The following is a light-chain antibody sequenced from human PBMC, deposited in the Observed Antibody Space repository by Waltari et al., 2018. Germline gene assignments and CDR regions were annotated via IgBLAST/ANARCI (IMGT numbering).Light chain of an antibody. J-gene: IGKJ1*01. Sequence: DIQMTQPPSTLSASVGDRVTVTCRASQSVSSWLAWYQQKPGKAPKLLIYDASSLESGVPSRFSGSASGTEFTLTITSLQPDDSATYYCQQYSTYGTFGQGTKVEIK. CDR3: QQYSTYGT. CDR1: QSVSSW. V-gene: IGKV1-5*03. CDR2: DAS.